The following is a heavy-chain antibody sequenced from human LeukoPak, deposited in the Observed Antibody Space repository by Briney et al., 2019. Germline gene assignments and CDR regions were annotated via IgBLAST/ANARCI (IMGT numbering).Heavy chain of an antibody. J-gene: IGHJ3*02. CDR1: GYSFTSYW. D-gene: IGHD6-13*01. V-gene: IGHV5-51*01. CDR3: ARHPSSSRDAFDI. Sequence: GESLKISCKGSGYSFTSYWIGWVRQMPGKGLEWMGIIYPGDSDTRYSPSFQGQVTISADKSISTAYLQWSSLKASDTAMYYCARHPSSSRDAFDIWGKGTMVTVSS. CDR2: IYPGDSDT.